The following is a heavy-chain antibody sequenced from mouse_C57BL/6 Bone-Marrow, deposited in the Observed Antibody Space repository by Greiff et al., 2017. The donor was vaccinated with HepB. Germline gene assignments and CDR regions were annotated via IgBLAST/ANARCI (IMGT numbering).Heavy chain of an antibody. CDR3: TRDQTTVVAPPYWYFDV. CDR2: ISSGGDYI. J-gene: IGHJ1*03. V-gene: IGHV5-9-1*02. D-gene: IGHD1-1*01. Sequence: EVQLVESGEGLVKPGGSLKLSCAASGFTFSSYAMSWVRQTPEKRLEWVAYISSGGDYIYYADTVKGRFTISRDNARNTLYLQMSSLKSEDTAMYYCTRDQTTVVAPPYWYFDVWGTGTTVTVSS. CDR1: GFTFSSYA.